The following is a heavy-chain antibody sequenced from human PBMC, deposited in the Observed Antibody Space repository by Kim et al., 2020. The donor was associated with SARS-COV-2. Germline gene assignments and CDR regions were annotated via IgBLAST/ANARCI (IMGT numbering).Heavy chain of an antibody. CDR1: GFTFSSYA. Sequence: GGSLRLSCAASGFTFSSYAMSWVRQAPGKGLEWVSAISGSGGSTYYADSVKGRFTISRDNSKNTLYLQMNSLRAEDTAVYYCAKRRGIVVAGAIDYWGQGTLVTVSS. D-gene: IGHD3-22*01. V-gene: IGHV3-23*01. CDR3: AKRRGIVVAGAIDY. J-gene: IGHJ4*02. CDR2: ISGSGGST.